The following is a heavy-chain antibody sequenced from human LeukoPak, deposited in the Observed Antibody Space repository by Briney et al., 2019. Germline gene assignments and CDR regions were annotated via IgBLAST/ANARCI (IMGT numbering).Heavy chain of an antibody. Sequence: ASVKVSCKASGYTVTDYYIHWVRQAPGQGLEWMGYIIPHSGGTSYEQKFQGRVTMTRDTSISTAYMELSRLRSDDTAVYYCARDALRNRHWGAWFDPWGQGTLVTVSS. V-gene: IGHV1-2*02. CDR3: ARDALRNRHWGAWFDP. J-gene: IGHJ5*02. CDR2: IIPHSGGT. CDR1: GYTVTDYY. D-gene: IGHD7-27*01.